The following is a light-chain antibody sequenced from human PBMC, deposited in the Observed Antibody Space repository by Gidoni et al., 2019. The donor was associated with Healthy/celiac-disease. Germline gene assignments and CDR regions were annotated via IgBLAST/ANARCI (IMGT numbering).Light chain of an antibody. CDR1: ACPKQY. Sequence: SSELTQPPSVSVSPGQTARITCSGDACPKQYAYWYQQKPGQAPVLVIYDDSERPSGIPERFSGSSSGTTVTLTISGVQAEDEADYYCQSADSSGTYVVFGGGTKLTVL. CDR2: DDS. CDR3: QSADSSGTYVV. V-gene: IGLV3-25*03. J-gene: IGLJ2*01.